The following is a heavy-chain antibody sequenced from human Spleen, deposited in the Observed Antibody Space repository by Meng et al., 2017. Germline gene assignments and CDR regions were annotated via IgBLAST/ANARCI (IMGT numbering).Heavy chain of an antibody. D-gene: IGHD2-2*01. CDR3: ARDLTRYIVVVPAGMDV. Sequence: GGSLRLSCAASGFTFSSYSMNWVRQAPGKGLEWVSSISSSSSYIYYADSVKGRFTISRDNAKNSLYLQMNSLRAEDTAVYYCARDLTRYIVVVPAGMDVWGQGNMVTVSS. J-gene: IGHJ6*02. CDR2: ISSSSSYI. CDR1: GFTFSSYS. V-gene: IGHV3-21*01.